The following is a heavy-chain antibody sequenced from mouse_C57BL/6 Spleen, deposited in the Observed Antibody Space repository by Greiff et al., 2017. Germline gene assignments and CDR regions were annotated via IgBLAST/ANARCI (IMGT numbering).Heavy chain of an antibody. CDR2: IDPEDGET. CDR3: ARDYGNYEHFDY. Sequence: VQLQQSGAELVKPGASVKLSCTASGFTIKDYYMHWVHQRPEQGLEWLGRIDPEDGETKYAPTFQGKATITADTSSNTAYLQLSSLTSEDTAFYYCARDYGNYEHFDYWGQGTTLTVSS. V-gene: IGHV14-2*01. J-gene: IGHJ2*01. CDR1: GFTIKDYY. D-gene: IGHD2-1*01.